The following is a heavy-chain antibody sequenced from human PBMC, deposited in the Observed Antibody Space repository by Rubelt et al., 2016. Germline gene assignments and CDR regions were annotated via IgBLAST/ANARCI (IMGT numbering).Heavy chain of an antibody. CDR2: IKQDGGEN. CDR1: GFTFSSYW. D-gene: IGHD4-17*01. Sequence: EVQLVESGGGLVQPGGSLRLSCAASGFTFSSYWMSWVRQAPGKGLEWVANIKQDGGENYYVDSVKGRFTISRDNAKNALYLQMNSLRAEDTAVYYCARVPYGDYEEDVWGQGTTVTVSS. V-gene: IGHV3-7*01. J-gene: IGHJ6*02. CDR3: ARVPYGDYEEDV.